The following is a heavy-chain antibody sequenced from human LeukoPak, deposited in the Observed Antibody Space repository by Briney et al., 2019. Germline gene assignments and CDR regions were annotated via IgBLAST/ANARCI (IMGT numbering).Heavy chain of an antibody. J-gene: IGHJ5*02. CDR2: INHSGST. CDR1: GGSFSGYY. CDR3: ARAYSSSWYFNWFDP. D-gene: IGHD6-13*01. Sequence: PSETLSLTCAVYGGSFSGYYWSWIRQPPGKGLEWIGEINHSGSTNYNPSLKSRVTISVDTSKNQFSLKLSSVTAADTPVYYCARAYSSSWYFNWFDPWGQGTLVTVSS. V-gene: IGHV4-34*01.